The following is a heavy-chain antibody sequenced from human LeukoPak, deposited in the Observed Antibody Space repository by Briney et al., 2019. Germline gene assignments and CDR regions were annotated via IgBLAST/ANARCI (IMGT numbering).Heavy chain of an antibody. CDR1: GGSISSGGYY. D-gene: IGHD4-17*01. CDR2: IYYSGST. CDR3: ARDSRRMTTNDAFDI. V-gene: IGHV4-31*03. Sequence: PSETLSLTCTVSGGSISSGGYYWSWIRQHPGKGLEWIGYIYYSGSTYYNPSLKSRVTISVDTSKNQFSLKLSSVTAADTAVYYCARDSRRMTTNDAFDIWGQGTVVTVSS. J-gene: IGHJ3*02.